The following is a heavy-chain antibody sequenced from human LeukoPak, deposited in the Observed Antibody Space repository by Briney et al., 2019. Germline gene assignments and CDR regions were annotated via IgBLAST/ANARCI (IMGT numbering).Heavy chain of an antibody. CDR3: VKSYSTSGDY. Sequence: GGSLRLSCAASGFTFSDYHMTWIRQAPGKGLQWVAYISSSGNAIYYADSVRGRFTMSRDNAKKSLYLQMNSLRAEDTAVYYCVKSYSTSGDYWGQGTLVTVSS. J-gene: IGHJ4*02. CDR1: GFTFSDYH. CDR2: ISSSGNAI. D-gene: IGHD6-13*01. V-gene: IGHV3-11*01.